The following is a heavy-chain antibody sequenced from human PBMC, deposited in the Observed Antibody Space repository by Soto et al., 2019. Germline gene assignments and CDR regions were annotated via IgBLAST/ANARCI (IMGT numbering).Heavy chain of an antibody. Sequence: QITLKESGPTLVKPTQTLTLTCTFSGFSLSTSGVGVGWIRQPPGKALEWLAIIYWDDDKRYSPSLKSRLTITTDTSKNQVVLTMTNMDPVDTATYYCAQSLGELVWSKSSLVYWGQGTPVTVSS. V-gene: IGHV2-5*02. J-gene: IGHJ4*02. D-gene: IGHD3-3*01. CDR2: IYWDDDK. CDR3: AQSLGELVWSKSSLVY. CDR1: GFSLSTSGVG.